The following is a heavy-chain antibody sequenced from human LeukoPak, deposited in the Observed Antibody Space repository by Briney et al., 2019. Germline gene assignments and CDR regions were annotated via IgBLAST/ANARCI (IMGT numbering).Heavy chain of an antibody. V-gene: IGHV5-51*01. Sequence: GESLKISCKGSGYSFITHWIGWVRQMPGKGLDWMGIMYPRDSDIRYSPSFQGQVTISADKSTSTAYLQWSSLKASDTAMYYCATSLECGSTSCYAFHIWGQGTMVTVSS. CDR3: ATSLECGSTSCYAFHI. J-gene: IGHJ3*02. CDR1: GYSFITHW. CDR2: MYPRDSDI. D-gene: IGHD2-2*01.